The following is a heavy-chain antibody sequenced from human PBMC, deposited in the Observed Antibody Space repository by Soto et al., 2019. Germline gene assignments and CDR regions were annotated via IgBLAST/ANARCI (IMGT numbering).Heavy chain of an antibody. CDR2: IIPIFGTA. D-gene: IGHD3-3*01. CDR1: GGTFSSYA. Sequence: QVQLVQSGAEVKKPGSSVKVSCKASGGTFSSYAISWVRQAPGQGLEWMGGIIPIFGTANYAQKFQGRVTITADDSTSTAYMELSSLRSEDTAVYYCARSRRITIFGVVIFSEFDPWGQGTLVTVSS. V-gene: IGHV1-69*01. CDR3: ARSRRITIFGVVIFSEFDP. J-gene: IGHJ5*02.